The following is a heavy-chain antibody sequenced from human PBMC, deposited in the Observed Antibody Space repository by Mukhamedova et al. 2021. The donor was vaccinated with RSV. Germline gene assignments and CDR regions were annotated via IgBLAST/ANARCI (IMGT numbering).Heavy chain of an antibody. J-gene: IGHJ5*02. Sequence: KTDGATTDYAAPVKGRFTISRDDSKNTVYLQMESLKTEDTAVYFCTTVLVASNWFDPWGQGTLVTV. D-gene: IGHD2-15*01. CDR3: TTVLVASNWFDP. CDR2: KTDGATT. V-gene: IGHV3-15*01.